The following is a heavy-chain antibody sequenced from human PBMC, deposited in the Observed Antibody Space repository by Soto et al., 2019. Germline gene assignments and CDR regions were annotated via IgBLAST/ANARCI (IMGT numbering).Heavy chain of an antibody. CDR2: IYHSGST. J-gene: IGHJ6*02. CDR1: GGSISSGGYS. V-gene: IGHV4-30-2*01. D-gene: IGHD3-22*01. CDR3: ASDSSGSTVVGMDV. Sequence: TLSLTCAVSGGSISSGGYSWSWIRQPPGKGLEWIGYIYHSGSTYYNPSLKSRVTISVDRSKNQFSLKLSSVTAADTAVYYCASDSSGSTVVGMDVWGQGTTVTVSS.